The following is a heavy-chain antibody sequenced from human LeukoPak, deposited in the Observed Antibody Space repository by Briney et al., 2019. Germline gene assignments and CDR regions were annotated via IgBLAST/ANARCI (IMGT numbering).Heavy chain of an antibody. J-gene: IGHJ4*02. Sequence: ASVKVSCKAAGYTFTGNYMHWERQGPGQGLEWMGWINPNSGGTNYAQKFQGRVTMTRDTSISTAYMELSRLRSDDTAVYYCARGSLLIVFDYWGQGTLVTVSS. CDR2: INPNSGGT. D-gene: IGHD1-26*01. CDR3: ARGSLLIVFDY. CDR1: GYTFTGNY. V-gene: IGHV1-2*02.